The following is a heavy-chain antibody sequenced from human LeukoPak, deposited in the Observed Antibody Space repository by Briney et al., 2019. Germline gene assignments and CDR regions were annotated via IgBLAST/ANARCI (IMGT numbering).Heavy chain of an antibody. V-gene: IGHV3-21*01. J-gene: IGHJ6*02. CDR3: ARVRSLYYYYGMDV. Sequence: GGSLRLSCAASGFTFSSYSMNWVRQAPGKGLEWVSSISSSSSYIYYADSVKGRFTISRDNAKNSLYLQMNSLRAEDTAVYYCARVRSLYYYYGMDVWGQGTTVTVSS. D-gene: IGHD3-10*01. CDR1: GFTFSSYS. CDR2: ISSSSSYI.